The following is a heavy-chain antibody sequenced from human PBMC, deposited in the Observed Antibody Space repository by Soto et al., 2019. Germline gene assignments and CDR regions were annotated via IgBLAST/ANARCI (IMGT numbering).Heavy chain of an antibody. Sequence: SETLSLTCTVSGGSISTSVYYWGWIRQPPGRGLEWMANIYYSGSAYYNPSLKSRVSTSVDTSKNQFSLKLRSVTAADTAVYYCARQGSRAFDIWGQGTMVT. J-gene: IGHJ3*02. V-gene: IGHV4-39*01. CDR1: GGSISTSVYY. CDR3: ARQGSRAFDI. CDR2: IYYSGSA. D-gene: IGHD2-15*01.